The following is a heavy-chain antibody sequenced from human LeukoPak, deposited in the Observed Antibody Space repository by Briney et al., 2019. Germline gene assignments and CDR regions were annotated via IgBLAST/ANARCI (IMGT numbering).Heavy chain of an antibody. Sequence: KPGGSLRLSCAASGFTFSSYSMNWVRQAPGKGLEWVSSISSSSSYIYYADSVKGRFTISRDNAKNSLYLQMNSLRAEDTALYYCAKDGESLLDEYYFDYWGQGTLVTVSS. CDR1: GFTFSSYS. CDR2: ISSSSSYI. J-gene: IGHJ4*02. CDR3: AKDGESLLDEYYFDY. V-gene: IGHV3-21*04. D-gene: IGHD3-10*01.